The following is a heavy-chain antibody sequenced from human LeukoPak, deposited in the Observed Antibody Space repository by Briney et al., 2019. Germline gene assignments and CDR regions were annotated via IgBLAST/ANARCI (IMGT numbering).Heavy chain of an antibody. D-gene: IGHD2/OR15-2a*01. V-gene: IGHV1-18*01. CDR2: ISAYNGNT. J-gene: IGHJ3*02. CDR3: AREEYCNSTTCYKAFDI. CDR1: GYTFTSYD. Sequence: ASVKVSCKASGYTFTSYDISWVRQAPGQGLEWMGWISAYNGNTYFAQNLQGRVTMTTDTSTSTAYMELRSLRSDDTAVYYWAREEYCNSTTCYKAFDIWGQGTMVTVSS.